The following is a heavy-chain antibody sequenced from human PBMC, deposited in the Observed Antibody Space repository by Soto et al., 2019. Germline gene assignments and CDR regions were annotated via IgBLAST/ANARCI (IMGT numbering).Heavy chain of an antibody. CDR1: GFTFSSYS. CDR3: GRGRTVRDHDDLDL. CDR2: MSYDGNSK. J-gene: IGHJ4*02. Sequence: QVQLVESGGGVVQPGRSLRLSCAASGFTFSSYSMHWVRQAPGKGLEWVAAMSYDGNSKYFADSVKGRFTISRDNSKNTLSLQMNSLGAEDPAVYYCGRGRTVRDHDDLDLWGKGNLVTVSS. V-gene: IGHV3-30-3*01. D-gene: IGHD2-21*01.